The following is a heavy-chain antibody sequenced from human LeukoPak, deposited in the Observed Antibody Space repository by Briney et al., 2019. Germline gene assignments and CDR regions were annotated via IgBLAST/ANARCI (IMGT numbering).Heavy chain of an antibody. V-gene: IGHV3-7*01. CDR3: ARNYYYRFDY. J-gene: IGHJ4*02. Sequence: GGSLRLSCAASGFTFTNYWMTWGRPAPGKGLGWVANIKQDGSVENYVDSLRGRFTISRDNAKDSLYLQRNSLRADETAVYYCARNYYYRFDYWGQGTLVAVSS. CDR1: GFTFTNYW. CDR2: IKQDGSVE. D-gene: IGHD3-10*01.